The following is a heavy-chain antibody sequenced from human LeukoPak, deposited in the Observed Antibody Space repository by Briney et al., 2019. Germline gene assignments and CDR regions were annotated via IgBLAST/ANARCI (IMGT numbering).Heavy chain of an antibody. J-gene: IGHJ4*02. Sequence: GGSLRLSCAASGFTFSSYAMSWVRQAPGKGLEWVSGISGSGGSTYYADSVKGRFTISRDNSKNRLYLQMDSLRAEDTAVYYCAKRPRGNYLDPFDYWGQGTLVTVSS. D-gene: IGHD3-10*01. CDR1: GFTFSSYA. V-gene: IGHV3-23*01. CDR2: ISGSGGST. CDR3: AKRPRGNYLDPFDY.